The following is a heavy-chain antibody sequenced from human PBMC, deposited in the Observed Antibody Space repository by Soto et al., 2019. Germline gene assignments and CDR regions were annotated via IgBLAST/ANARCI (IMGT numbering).Heavy chain of an antibody. CDR3: ARGERYYDYVWGSYRPPFDY. D-gene: IGHD3-16*02. CDR2: ISSSGSTI. CDR1: GFTFSSYE. Sequence: GGSLRLSCAASGFTFSSYEMNWVRQAPGKGLEWVSYISSSGSTIYYADSVKGRFTISRDNAKNSLYLQMNSLRAEDTAVYYCARGERYYDYVWGSYRPPFDYWGQGTLVTVSS. V-gene: IGHV3-48*03. J-gene: IGHJ4*02.